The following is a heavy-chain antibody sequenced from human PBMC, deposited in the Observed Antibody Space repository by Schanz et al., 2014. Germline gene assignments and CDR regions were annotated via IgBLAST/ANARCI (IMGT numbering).Heavy chain of an antibody. V-gene: IGHV1-18*01. J-gene: IGHJ4*02. CDR3: ARDAADFYDILTEEDY. CDR2: ISAYNGNT. CDR1: GYTFTSYG. D-gene: IGHD3-9*01. Sequence: QVQLVQSGAEVKKPGASVKVSCKASGYTFTSYGISWVRQAPGQGLEWMGWISAYNGNTKYPQKLQGRVTMTTDTTTSTAYMELRRLRSDDTAVYYCARDAADFYDILTEEDYWGEGTRVTVSA.